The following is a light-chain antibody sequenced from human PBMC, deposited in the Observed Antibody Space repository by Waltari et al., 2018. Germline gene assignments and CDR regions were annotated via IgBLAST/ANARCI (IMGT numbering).Light chain of an antibody. CDR2: GAS. Sequence: IVMTQSPATLSVSPGERATLSCRASQSFSTNLAWYQQKPGQAPRLLIYGASARATGVPARFSGSGSGTEFTLTISSLQSEDFAVYYCQQYNNWPPLFTFGPGTKVDI. V-gene: IGKV3-15*01. J-gene: IGKJ3*01. CDR3: QQYNNWPPLFT. CDR1: QSFSTN.